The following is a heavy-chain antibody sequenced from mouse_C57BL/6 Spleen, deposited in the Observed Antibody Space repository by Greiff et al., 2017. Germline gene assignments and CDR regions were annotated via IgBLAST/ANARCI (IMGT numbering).Heavy chain of an antibody. CDR3: AKGRDPYYYAMDY. CDR1: GFTFSSYA. CDR2: ISDGGSYT. V-gene: IGHV5-4*01. J-gene: IGHJ4*01. D-gene: IGHD3-3*01. Sequence: EVQRVESGGGLVKPGGSLKLSCAASGFTFSSYAMSWVRQTPEKRLEWVATISDGGSYTYYPDNVKGRFTISRDNTKDNLYLQMSHLQSEDTAMYYCAKGRDPYYYAMDYWGQGTSVTVSS.